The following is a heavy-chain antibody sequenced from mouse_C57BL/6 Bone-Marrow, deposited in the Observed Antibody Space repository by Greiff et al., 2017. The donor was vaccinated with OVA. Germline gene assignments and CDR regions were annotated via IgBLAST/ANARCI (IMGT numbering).Heavy chain of an antibody. D-gene: IGHD4-1*01. J-gene: IGHJ3*01. Sequence: DVHLVASWGDLVKPGGSLKLSCAASGFTFSSYGLSWVRQTPDKRLEWVATISSGGSYTYYPDSGKGRFTISRDNAKNTLYLQMSSLKSEDTAMYYCARPLNWDWFAYWGQGTLVTVSA. CDR2: ISSGGSYT. CDR3: ARPLNWDWFAY. CDR1: GFTFSSYG. V-gene: IGHV5-6*01.